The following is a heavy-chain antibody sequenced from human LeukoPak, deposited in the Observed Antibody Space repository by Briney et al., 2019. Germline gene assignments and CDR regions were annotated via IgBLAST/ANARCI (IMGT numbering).Heavy chain of an antibody. Sequence: GGSLRLSCAASGFTFSNAWMSWVRQAPGKGLEWVGRIKSKTDGGTTDYAAPVKGRFTISRDDSKNTLYLQMNSLKTEDTAVYYCTTVVGAKRAEAFDIWGQGTMVTVSS. V-gene: IGHV3-15*01. D-gene: IGHD1-26*01. CDR1: GFTFSNAW. J-gene: IGHJ3*02. CDR2: IKSKTDGGTT. CDR3: TTVVGAKRAEAFDI.